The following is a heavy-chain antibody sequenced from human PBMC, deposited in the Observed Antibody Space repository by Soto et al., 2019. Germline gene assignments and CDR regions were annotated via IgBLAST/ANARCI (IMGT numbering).Heavy chain of an antibody. V-gene: IGHV3-48*03. D-gene: IGHD2-21*02. J-gene: IGHJ6*02. CDR3: AGLSVTGGVDV. Sequence: EVRLEESGGGFVQPGGALRLSCVFSGLTSSGIELNWVRQAAGTGLEWLSYISASGDTVDYIDSVRGRFTMSRDNAKQSLFLQMSALRVEDTAVYYCAGLSVTGGVDVWGQGTTVTVSS. CDR1: GLTSSGIE. CDR2: ISASGDTV.